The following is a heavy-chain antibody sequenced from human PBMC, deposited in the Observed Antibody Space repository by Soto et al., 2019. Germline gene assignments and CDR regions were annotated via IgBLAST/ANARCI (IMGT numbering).Heavy chain of an antibody. CDR3: ARETRRWGLTHSYMDV. CDR1: GGSITDSY. CDR2: IYYGGST. D-gene: IGHD7-27*01. J-gene: IGHJ6*03. V-gene: IGHV4-59*01. Sequence: QVQLQESGPGLVKPSETLSLTCTVSGGSITDSYWSCIRQPPGKGLEWIGYIYYGGSTSYNPSLKCRVSISVDPSKNHSSLKLNSVPAADTDVYYWARETRRWGLTHSYMDVWGKGTTVTVSS.